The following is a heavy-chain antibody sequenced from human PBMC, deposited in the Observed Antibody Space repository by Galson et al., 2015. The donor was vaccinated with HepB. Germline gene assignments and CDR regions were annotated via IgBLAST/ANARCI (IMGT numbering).Heavy chain of an antibody. CDR2: INPNSGGT. D-gene: IGHD3-22*01. V-gene: IGHV1-2*02. Sequence: SVKASCKASGSTFTGYYMHWVRQAPGQGLEWMGWINPNSGGTNYAQKFQGRVTMTRDTSISTAYMELSRLRSDDTAVYYCARTPYYYDSMDAFDIWGQGTMVTVSS. CDR1: GSTFTGYY. CDR3: ARTPYYYDSMDAFDI. J-gene: IGHJ3*02.